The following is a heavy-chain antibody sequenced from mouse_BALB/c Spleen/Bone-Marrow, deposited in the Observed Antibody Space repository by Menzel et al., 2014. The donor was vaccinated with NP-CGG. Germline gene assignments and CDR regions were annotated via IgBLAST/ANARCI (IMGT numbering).Heavy chain of an antibody. CDR1: GFSLTGYG. V-gene: IGHV2-6-7*01. D-gene: IGHD2-4*01. Sequence: VKLMESGPGLVAPSQSLSITCTVSGFSLTGYGLNWVRPPPGKGLEWLGMIWGDGSTDYNSALKSRLSISKDNSKSQVFLKMNSLQTDDTARYYCASSTMITTGFAYWGQGTLVTVSA. J-gene: IGHJ3*01. CDR2: IWGDGST. CDR3: ASSTMITTGFAY.